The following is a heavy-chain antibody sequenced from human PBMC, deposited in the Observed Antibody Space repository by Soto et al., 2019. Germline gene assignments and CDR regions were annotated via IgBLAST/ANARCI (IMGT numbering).Heavy chain of an antibody. Sequence: PSETLSLTCAVSGGSISSGGYSWSWIRQPPGKGLEWIGYMYHSGSTYYNPSLKSRVTISVDTSKNQFSLKLSSVTAADTAVYYCARVIAAAGERWFDPWGQGTLVTVSS. J-gene: IGHJ5*02. CDR1: GGSISSGGYS. V-gene: IGHV4-30-2*01. CDR2: MYHSGST. D-gene: IGHD6-13*01. CDR3: ARVIAAAGERWFDP.